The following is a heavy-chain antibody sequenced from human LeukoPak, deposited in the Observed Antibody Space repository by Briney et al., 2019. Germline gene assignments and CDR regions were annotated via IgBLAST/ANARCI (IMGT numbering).Heavy chain of an antibody. CDR1: GFTFSSYS. Sequence: GGSLRLSCAASGFTFSSYSMNWVRQASGKGLEWVSSISSSSSYIYYADSVKGRFTISRDNAKNSLYLQMNSLRAEDTAVYYCARDSYCGGDCYSLTTDDAFDIWGQGTMVTVSS. V-gene: IGHV3-21*01. D-gene: IGHD2-21*02. CDR2: ISSSSSYI. CDR3: ARDSYCGGDCYSLTTDDAFDI. J-gene: IGHJ3*02.